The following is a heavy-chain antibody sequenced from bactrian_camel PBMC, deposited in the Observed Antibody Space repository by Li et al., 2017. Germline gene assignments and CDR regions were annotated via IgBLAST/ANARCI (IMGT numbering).Heavy chain of an antibody. J-gene: IGHJ4*01. CDR2: FARDGTP. V-gene: IGHV3S53*01. CDR1: GDTASSYC. D-gene: IGHD3*01. Sequence: HVQLVESGGGSVQAGGSLRLSCAASGDTASSYCMAWFRQAPGKEREGVARFARDGTPRYAESVKGRFTISKGNAKNTLYLQMISLKPEDTAMYYCAAERPSPWFGCRFTPPDYWGQGTQVTVS. CDR3: AAERPSPWFGCRFTPPDY.